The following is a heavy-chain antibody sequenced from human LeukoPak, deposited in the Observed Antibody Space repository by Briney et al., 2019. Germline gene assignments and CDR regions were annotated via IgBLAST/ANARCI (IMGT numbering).Heavy chain of an antibody. CDR3: AKRGGSESYFRAFDI. J-gene: IGHJ3*02. CDR1: GFTFSSYD. Sequence: GGSPRLSCAASGFTFSSYDMSWVRQAPGKGLEWVSTISGSADSTNFADSVKGRFTISRDNSKNTLFLQMSSLRAEDTAIYYCAKRGGSESYFRAFDIWGQGTMVTVSS. D-gene: IGHD2/OR15-2a*01. CDR2: ISGSADST. V-gene: IGHV3-23*01.